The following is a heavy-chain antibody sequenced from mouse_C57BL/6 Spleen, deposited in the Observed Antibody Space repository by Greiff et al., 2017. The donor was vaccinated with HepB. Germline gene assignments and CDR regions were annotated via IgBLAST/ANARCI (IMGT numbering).Heavy chain of an antibody. D-gene: IGHD2-3*01. CDR1: GFSLTSYG. Sequence: QVQLKESGPGLVQPSQSLSITCTVSGFSLTSYGVHWVRQSPGKGLEWLGVLWSGGSTDYNAAFISRLSISKDNSKSQVFFKMNSLQADDTAIYYCARNDGYYYFDVWGTGTTVTVSS. V-gene: IGHV2-2*01. CDR3: ARNDGYYYFDV. CDR2: LWSGGST. J-gene: IGHJ1*03.